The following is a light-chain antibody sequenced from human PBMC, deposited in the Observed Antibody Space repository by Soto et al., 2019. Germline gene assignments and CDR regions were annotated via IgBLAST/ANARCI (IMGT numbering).Light chain of an antibody. CDR3: QQTYSDIS. V-gene: IGKV1-9*01. J-gene: IGKJ4*01. CDR1: QGISSY. CDR2: AAS. Sequence: IQLTQSPCSLSASVGDSVTITCRASQGISSYLAWYQQKPGKAPKLLIYAASTLQSGVPSRFSGSGSETDFTLTISGLQPEDFASYHCQQTYSDISFGGGTKVDIK.